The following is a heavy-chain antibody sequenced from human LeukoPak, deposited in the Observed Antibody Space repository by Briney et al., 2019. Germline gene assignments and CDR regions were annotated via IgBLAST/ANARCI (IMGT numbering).Heavy chain of an antibody. CDR1: GFTFSRSW. J-gene: IGHJ4*02. Sequence: PGGSLILSCAASGFTFSRSWMGWVRQAPGKGLEWVANIKQDGTSKYYVDSVMGRFTISRDNAENSVYLQMNSLSAGDTAVYYCARHGDYCFDLWGSGTRATVSS. CDR2: IKQDGTSK. CDR3: ARHGDYCFDL. V-gene: IGHV3-7*02. D-gene: IGHD2-21*01.